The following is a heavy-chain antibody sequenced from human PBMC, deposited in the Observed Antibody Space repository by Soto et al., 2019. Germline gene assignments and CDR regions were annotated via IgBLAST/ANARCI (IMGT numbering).Heavy chain of an antibody. CDR3: AREGPSGWQTTTTYAAFDI. J-gene: IGHJ3*02. CDR1: GFTFSSYG. Sequence: PGGSLRLSCAASGFTFSSYGMHWVRQAPGKGLEWVAVIWYDGSNKYYADSVKGRFTISRDDSKNTLYLQMNSLRAEDTAVYYCAREGPSGWQTTTTYAAFDIWGQGTMVTVSS. V-gene: IGHV3-33*01. CDR2: IWYDGSNK. D-gene: IGHD6-19*01.